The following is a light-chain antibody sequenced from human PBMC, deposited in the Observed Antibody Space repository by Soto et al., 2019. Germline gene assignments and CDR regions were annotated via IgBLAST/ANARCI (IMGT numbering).Light chain of an antibody. CDR2: DAS. V-gene: IGKV3-11*01. CDR3: QQRSNWPLT. CDR1: QSVSSY. J-gene: IGKJ4*01. Sequence: EIVLTQSPATLSLSPGERATLSCRASQSVSSYLAWYQQRPGPAPRLLIYDASNRATGIPARFSGSGSGTDFTLSISSLEPEDVAVYYCQQRSNWPLTFGGGTKVEIK.